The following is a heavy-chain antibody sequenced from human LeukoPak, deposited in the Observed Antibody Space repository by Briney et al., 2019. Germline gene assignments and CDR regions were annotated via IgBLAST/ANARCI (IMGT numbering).Heavy chain of an antibody. Sequence: PGGSLRLSCAASGFTCDDYAMHWVRQAPGKVLEWVSGISWNSGSIGYADSVKGRFTISRDNSKNTLYLQMNSLRAEDTAVYYCAPDRGLVRYFNSWGQGTLVTVSS. J-gene: IGHJ4*02. D-gene: IGHD3-10*01. CDR3: APDRGLVRYFNS. V-gene: IGHV3-9*01. CDR1: GFTCDDYA. CDR2: ISWNSGSI.